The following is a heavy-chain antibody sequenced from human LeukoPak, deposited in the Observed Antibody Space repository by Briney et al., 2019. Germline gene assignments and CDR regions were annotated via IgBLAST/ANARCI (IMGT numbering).Heavy chain of an antibody. D-gene: IGHD6-13*01. CDR1: GFTFSSYA. V-gene: IGHV3-21*01. CDR2: ISSSSSYI. J-gene: IGHJ5*02. CDR3: ARDLSAATGTGGFDP. Sequence: GRSLRLSCAASGFTFSSYAMHWVRQAPGKGLEWVSTISSSSSYIYYADSVRGRFTISRDNAKNSLYLQMNSLRAEDTAVYYCARDLSAATGTGGFDPWGQGTLVTVSS.